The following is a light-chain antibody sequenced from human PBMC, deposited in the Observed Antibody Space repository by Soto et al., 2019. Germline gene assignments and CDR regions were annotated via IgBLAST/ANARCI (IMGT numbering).Light chain of an antibody. J-gene: IGKJ1*01. CDR1: QDIRND. V-gene: IGKV1-6*02. CDR3: LQDYNYPRT. CDR2: AAS. Sequence: AIQMTQSPSSLSASVGDRVTITCRASQDIRNDLGWYQQKPGKAPKILINAASRLQGGVPSRFSGSGSGPDCTLTISSLQPEDFATYYCLQDYNYPRTFGQGTKVEIK.